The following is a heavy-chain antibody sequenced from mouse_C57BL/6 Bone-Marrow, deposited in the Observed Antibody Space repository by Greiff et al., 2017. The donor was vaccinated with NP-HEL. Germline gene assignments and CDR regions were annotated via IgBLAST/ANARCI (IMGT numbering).Heavy chain of an antibody. CDR2: INPNSGST. Sequence: QVQLKESGAELVKPGASVKLSCKASGYTFTSYWMHWVKQRPGQGLEWIGMINPNSGSTNYNEKFKSKATLTVDKSSSTAYMQLSSLTSEDSAVYYCARYLSWFAYWGQGTLVTVSA. CDR1: GYTFTSYW. V-gene: IGHV1-64*01. CDR3: ARYLSWFAY. J-gene: IGHJ3*01. D-gene: IGHD6-2*01.